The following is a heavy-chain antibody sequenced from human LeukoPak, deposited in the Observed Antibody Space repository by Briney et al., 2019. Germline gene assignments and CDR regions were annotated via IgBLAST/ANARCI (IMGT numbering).Heavy chain of an antibody. D-gene: IGHD3-3*01. CDR3: ARSYDTNFDY. V-gene: IGHV4-59*01. J-gene: IGHJ4*02. Sequence: PSETLSHTCTVSGGSIRSYYWSWIRQPPGKGLEWIGYIYFSGSTSYNPSLKSRVTISVDRSKNQFSLKLSSVAAADTAVYYCARSYDTNFDYWGQGTLVTVSS. CDR1: GGSIRSYY. CDR2: IYFSGST.